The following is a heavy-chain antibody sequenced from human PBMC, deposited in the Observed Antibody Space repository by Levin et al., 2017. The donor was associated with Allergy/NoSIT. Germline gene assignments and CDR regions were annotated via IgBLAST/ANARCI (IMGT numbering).Heavy chain of an antibody. Sequence: SCAASGFTFDDYAMHWVRQAPGKGLEWVSGISWNSGSIGYADSVKGRFTISRDNAKNSLYLQMNSLRAEDTALYYCAKDRASGRTTLLGHGFDPWGQGTLVTVSS. V-gene: IGHV3-9*01. CDR3: AKDRASGRTTLLGHGFDP. CDR2: ISWNSGSI. J-gene: IGHJ5*02. D-gene: IGHD2-15*01. CDR1: GFTFDDYA.